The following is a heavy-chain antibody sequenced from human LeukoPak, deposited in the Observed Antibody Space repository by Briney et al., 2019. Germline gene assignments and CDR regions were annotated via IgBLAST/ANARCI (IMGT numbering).Heavy chain of an antibody. CDR1: GGTFTNYA. J-gene: IGHJ6*02. CDR3: ARDFDIAEIPAPMDV. CDR2: IIPMFGRA. D-gene: IGHD2-2*01. Sequence: SLKVSCKASGGTFTNYAISWVRHAPGQGLEWVGHIIPMFGRANYPQNYQGRVTITADKSTNIAYMEINSLRSEDTAVYYCARDFDIAEIPAPMDVWGQGTTVIVSS. V-gene: IGHV1-69*06.